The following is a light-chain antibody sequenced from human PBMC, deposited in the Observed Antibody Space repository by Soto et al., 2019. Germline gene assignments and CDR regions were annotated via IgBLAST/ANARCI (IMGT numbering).Light chain of an antibody. Sequence: EIVLTQSPATLSLSPGERATLSCRASQSVSSYLAWYQQKPGQAPRLLIYDASNRATGILARFSGSGSGTDFTLTISSLEPEDFAVYYCQQRSNWRETFGQGTKVEIK. CDR2: DAS. V-gene: IGKV3-11*01. CDR3: QQRSNWRET. CDR1: QSVSSY. J-gene: IGKJ1*01.